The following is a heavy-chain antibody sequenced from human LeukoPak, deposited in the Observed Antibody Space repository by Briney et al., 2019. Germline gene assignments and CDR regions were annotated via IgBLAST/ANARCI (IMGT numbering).Heavy chain of an antibody. CDR2: IRSKTNNYAT. CDR1: GFIFSGSA. CDR3: LSLWSGSYTPV. Sequence: GGSLKLSCVASGFIFSGSALHWVHQTSGKGLEWVGHIRSKTNNYATGYAASVKGRFTISRDDSKNTAYLQMNSLKTEDTAVYYCLSLWSGSYTPVWGQGTLVTVSS. J-gene: IGHJ4*02. V-gene: IGHV3-73*01. D-gene: IGHD3-3*01.